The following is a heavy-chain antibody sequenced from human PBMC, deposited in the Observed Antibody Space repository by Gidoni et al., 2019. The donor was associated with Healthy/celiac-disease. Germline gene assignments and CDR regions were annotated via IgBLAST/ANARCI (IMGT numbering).Heavy chain of an antibody. V-gene: IGHV3-30*02. CDR2: IRYDGSNK. Sequence: QVQLVESGGGVVQPGGSLRLSCAASGFTFSSSGMHWVRQAPGKGLEWVAFIRYDGSNKYYADSVKGRFTISRDNSKNTLYLQMNSLRAEDTAVYYCAKDHCGGDCYSYYYYGMDVWGQGTTVTVSS. CDR3: AKDHCGGDCYSYYYYGMDV. J-gene: IGHJ6*02. D-gene: IGHD2-21*02. CDR1: GFTFSSSG.